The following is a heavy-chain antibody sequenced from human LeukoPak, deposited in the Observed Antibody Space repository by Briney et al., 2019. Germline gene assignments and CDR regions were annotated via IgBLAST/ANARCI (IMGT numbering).Heavy chain of an antibody. CDR1: GFTFSSYG. CDR3: AKDLKYYYDSSGSPSSDDYYMDV. CDR2: IRYDGSNK. Sequence: PGGSLRLSCAASGFTFSSYGMHWVRQAPGKGLEWVAFIRYDGSNKYYADSVKGRFTISRDNSKNTLYLQMNSLRAEDTAVYYCAKDLKYYYDSSGSPSSDDYYMDVWGKGTTVTISS. J-gene: IGHJ6*03. V-gene: IGHV3-30*02. D-gene: IGHD3-22*01.